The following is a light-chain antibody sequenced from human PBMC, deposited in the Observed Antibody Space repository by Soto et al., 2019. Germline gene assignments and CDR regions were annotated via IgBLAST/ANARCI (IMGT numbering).Light chain of an antibody. J-gene: IGKJ3*01. Sequence: DIHMTQSPSPLSGSVGDRVTITCRASQTIDSWLAWYQQRPGKPPNLLIYKASTLASGVPSRFSGSGSGTEFTLTISSLQPDDFATYFCQQLNSYPFTCGPGTKVDI. V-gene: IGKV1-5*03. CDR3: QQLNSYPFT. CDR2: KAS. CDR1: QTIDSW.